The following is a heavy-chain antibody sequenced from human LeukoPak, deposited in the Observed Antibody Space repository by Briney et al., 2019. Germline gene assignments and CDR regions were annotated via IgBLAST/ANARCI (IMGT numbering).Heavy chain of an antibody. CDR1: GLPFNTYA. D-gene: IGHD4-11*01. CDR3: ATQRYDSGNFGKAGRSYYFDY. CDR2: FSDSCTGQ. Sequence: GGSLRLSCAASGLPFNTYAMNWARHAPGRALEGVSLFSDSCTGQYYAHSVKDSFTISSNNSKNTLYLQMNSLRAEDTAVYYCATQRYDSGNFGKAGRSYYFDYWGQGTQVTAAS. V-gene: IGHV3-23*01. J-gene: IGHJ4*02.